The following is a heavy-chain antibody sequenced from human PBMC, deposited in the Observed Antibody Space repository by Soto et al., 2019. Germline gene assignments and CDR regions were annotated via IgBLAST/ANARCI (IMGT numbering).Heavy chain of an antibody. D-gene: IGHD2-8*01. CDR2: ISGSGGST. V-gene: IGHV3-23*01. CDR3: AKDGGRPYCTNGVCYEDYYGMDV. CDR1: GFTFSTYF. J-gene: IGHJ6*02. Sequence: PGGSLRLSCAASGFTFSTYFMSWVRQAPGKGLEWVSAISGSGGSTYYADSVKGRFTISRDNSKNTLYLQMNSLRAEDTAVYYCAKDGGRPYCTNGVCYEDYYGMDVWGQGTTVTVSS.